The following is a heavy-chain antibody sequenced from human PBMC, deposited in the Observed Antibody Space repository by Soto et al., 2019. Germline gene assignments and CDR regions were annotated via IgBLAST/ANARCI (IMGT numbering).Heavy chain of an antibody. Sequence: QVQLVESGGGVVQPGESLKVACAASGFTVATNGMHWVRQAPGKGLEWVAMISHSGTSKVYIDSVQGRFTISRDNAKNNLYLQMSRLRPEDTAIYYCAKAWGSSGWCNWFNPWGQGVLVTVSS. CDR2: ISHSGTSK. V-gene: IGHV3-30*18. D-gene: IGHD6-19*01. J-gene: IGHJ5*02. CDR3: AKAWGSSGWCNWFNP. CDR1: GFTVATNG.